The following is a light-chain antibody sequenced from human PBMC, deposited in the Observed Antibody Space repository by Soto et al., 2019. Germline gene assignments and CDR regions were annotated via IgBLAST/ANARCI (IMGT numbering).Light chain of an antibody. Sequence: DIPMTHSPSSVSAPVGDIDTITCRASQGISSWLAWYQQRPGKAPRVLIYAASSLQSGVPSRFSGSGSETDFTLTISSLQPEDSATYYCQQANLFPLTFGGGTKVEI. V-gene: IGKV1-12*01. J-gene: IGKJ4*01. CDR2: AAS. CDR1: QGISSW. CDR3: QQANLFPLT.